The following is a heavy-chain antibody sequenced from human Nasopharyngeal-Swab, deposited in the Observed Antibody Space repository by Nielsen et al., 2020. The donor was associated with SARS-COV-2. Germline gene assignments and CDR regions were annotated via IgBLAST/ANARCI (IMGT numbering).Heavy chain of an antibody. Sequence: GESLNISCAASGFTVSSNYMSWVRQAPGKGLEWVSVIYSGGSTYYADSVKGRFTISRDNSKNTLYLQMNSLRAEDTAVYYCASACSSTSCYGEGENWGQGTLVTVSS. J-gene: IGHJ4*02. CDR3: ASACSSTSCYGEGEN. D-gene: IGHD2-2*01. CDR1: GFTVSSNY. V-gene: IGHV3-53*01. CDR2: IYSGGST.